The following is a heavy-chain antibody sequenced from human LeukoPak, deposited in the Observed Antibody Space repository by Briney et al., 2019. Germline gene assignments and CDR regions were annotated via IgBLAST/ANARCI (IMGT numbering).Heavy chain of an antibody. D-gene: IGHD3-3*01. CDR2: MNPNSGNT. V-gene: IGHV1-8*01. CDR1: GYTFTSYD. J-gene: IGHJ6*02. CDR3: ARGRGRFLEWLTARDYYYYGMDV. Sequence: ASVKVSCKASGYTFTSYDINWVRQATGQGLEWMGWMNPNSGNTGYAQKFQGRVTMNRNTSISTAYMELSSLRSEDTAVYYCARGRGRFLEWLTARDYYYYGMDVWGQGTTVTVSS.